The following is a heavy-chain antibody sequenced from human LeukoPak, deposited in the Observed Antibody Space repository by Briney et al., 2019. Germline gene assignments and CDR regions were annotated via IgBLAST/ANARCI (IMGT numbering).Heavy chain of an antibody. J-gene: IGHJ4*02. CDR3: ARRWYGSGSYPWVFDY. CDR1: GGPLSRYY. D-gene: IGHD3-10*01. CDR2: IYFSGST. Sequence: SETLSLTCTVSGGPLSRYYWSWIPQPPGKGLEWIGYIYFSGSTNYKPSLKSRVTISVDTSKNQLSLTLSSVSAADTPVYYCARRWYGSGSYPWVFDYWGQGTLVTVSS. V-gene: IGHV4-59*01.